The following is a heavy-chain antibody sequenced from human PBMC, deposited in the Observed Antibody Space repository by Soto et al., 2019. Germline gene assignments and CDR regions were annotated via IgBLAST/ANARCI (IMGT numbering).Heavy chain of an antibody. D-gene: IGHD3-3*01. CDR3: ARCPYYDFWSGYSNPNYYYYGMDV. CDR1: GYSFTSYW. J-gene: IGHJ6*02. Sequence: PGESLKISCKGSGYSFTSYWIGWVRQMPGKGLEWMGIIYPGDSDTRYSPSFQGQVTISADKSISTAYLQWSSLKASDTAMYYCARCPYYDFWSGYSNPNYYYYGMDVWGQGTTVTVSS. V-gene: IGHV5-51*01. CDR2: IYPGDSDT.